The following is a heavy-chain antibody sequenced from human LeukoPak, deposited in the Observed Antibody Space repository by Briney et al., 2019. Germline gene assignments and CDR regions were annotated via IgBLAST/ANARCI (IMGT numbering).Heavy chain of an antibody. D-gene: IGHD3-22*01. J-gene: IGHJ4*02. CDR1: GFTFSSYG. V-gene: IGHV3-30*02. Sequence: GGSLRLSCAASGFTFSSYGMHWVRQAPGKGLEWVAVIWYDGSNKYYADSVKGRFTISRDNSKNTLYLQMNSLRAEDTAVYYCAKGFRAYYDSSGYYEWEGYWGQGTLVTVSS. CDR3: AKGFRAYYDSSGYYEWEGY. CDR2: IWYDGSNK.